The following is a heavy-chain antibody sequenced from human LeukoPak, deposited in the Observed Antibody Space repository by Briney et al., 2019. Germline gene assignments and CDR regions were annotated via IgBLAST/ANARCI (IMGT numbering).Heavy chain of an antibody. V-gene: IGHV3-23*01. CDR3: AVMHRYYDGSGYWVQ. CDR1: GFTFGSYA. Sequence: GGSLRLACAASGFTFGSYAMSWVRQAPGKGLEWVSGISTSGGTTSYAESVKGRFTVSRDNPRNTLYMEMNSLRDEDTAVYYCAVMHRYYDGSGYWVQWGQGTLVTVSS. J-gene: IGHJ4*02. CDR2: ISTSGGTT. D-gene: IGHD3-22*01.